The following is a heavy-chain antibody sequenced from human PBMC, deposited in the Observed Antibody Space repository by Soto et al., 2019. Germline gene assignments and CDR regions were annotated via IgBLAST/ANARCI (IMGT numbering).Heavy chain of an antibody. J-gene: IGHJ6*02. CDR2: MLYSGLT. CDR3: APLSVSLSGPYGIHV. V-gene: IGHV4-39*01. D-gene: IGHD2-15*01. Sequence: SETLSLTCTVSGGSISSSDYYWAWIRQPPGKGLEWIGSMLYSGLTYYNPSLKSRVTLSVDTSKNQFSVRLNSVTASDTAVYYCAPLSVSLSGPYGIHVWGQGTTVTVSS. CDR1: GGSISSSDYY.